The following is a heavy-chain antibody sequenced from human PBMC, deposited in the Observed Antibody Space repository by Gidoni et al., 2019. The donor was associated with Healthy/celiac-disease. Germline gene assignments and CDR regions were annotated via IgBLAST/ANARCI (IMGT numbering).Heavy chain of an antibody. CDR1: GGSISSYY. J-gene: IGHJ5*02. V-gene: IGHV4-4*07. CDR2: IYTSGST. CDR3: ARGFEVPGGHYNWFDP. D-gene: IGHD3-16*01. Sequence: QVQLQESGPGLVKPSETLSLTCTVSGGSISSYYWSWIRQPAGKGLEWIGRIYTSGSTNYNPSLKSRVTMSVDTSKNQFSLKLSSVTAADTAVYYCARGFEVPGGHYNWFDPWGQGTLVTVSS.